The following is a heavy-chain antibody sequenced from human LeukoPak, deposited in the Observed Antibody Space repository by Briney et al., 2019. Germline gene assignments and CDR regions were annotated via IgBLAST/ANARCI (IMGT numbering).Heavy chain of an antibody. CDR1: GGSFSGYY. CDR2: INHSGST. CDR3: ARHSPGARGVDY. D-gene: IGHD2-21*01. J-gene: IGHJ4*02. Sequence: SETLSLTCAVYGGSFSGYYWSWIRLPPGRGLEWIGEINHSGSTSYNPSLKTRVTISVDTSKSQFSLNVSSVTAADTALYYCARHSPGARGVDYWGQGTLVTVSS. V-gene: IGHV4-34*01.